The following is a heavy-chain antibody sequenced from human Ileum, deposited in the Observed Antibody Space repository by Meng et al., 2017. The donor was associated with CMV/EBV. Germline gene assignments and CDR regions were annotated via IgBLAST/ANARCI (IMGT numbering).Heavy chain of an antibody. J-gene: IGHJ4*02. CDR2: MSNSGRTI. D-gene: IGHD3-10*01. CDR1: GFAFSDYE. Sequence: GGSLRLSCEASGFAFSDYEMSWVRQPPGKGLEWIAYMSNSGRTIHYAGSVKGRFTISRDNAKNSLYLQMTSLRIEDTAIYYCARSSYYGSGSSLVDYWGQGTLVTVSS. V-gene: IGHV3-48*03. CDR3: ARSSYYGSGSSLVDY.